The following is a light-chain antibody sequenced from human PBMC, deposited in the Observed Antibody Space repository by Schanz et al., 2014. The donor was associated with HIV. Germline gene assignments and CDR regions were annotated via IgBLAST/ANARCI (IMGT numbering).Light chain of an antibody. Sequence: QSVLTQPPSVSAAPGQKVTISCSGSSSNIGNNYVFWYQQLPGTAPKLLIYDNNKRPSGIPDRFSGSKSGTSATLGITGLQTGDEADYYCGTWDDSLSIVRFGGGTKLTVL. V-gene: IGLV1-51*01. CDR1: SSNIGNNY. J-gene: IGLJ2*01. CDR2: DNN. CDR3: GTWDDSLSIVR.